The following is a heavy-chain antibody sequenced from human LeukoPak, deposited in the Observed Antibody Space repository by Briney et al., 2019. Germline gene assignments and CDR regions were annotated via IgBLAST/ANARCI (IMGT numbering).Heavy chain of an antibody. CDR2: IYYSGNT. J-gene: IGHJ4*02. D-gene: IGHD4-17*01. CDR3: AREGRQDYVYFDH. Sequence: SETLSLTCTVSGGSISSSSYYWGWIRQPPGKGLEWIGSIYYSGNTKSNASLKSRVTISLDTPKNQFSLKLSSVTAADTAMYYCAREGRQDYVYFDHWGQGSLVTVSS. CDR1: GGSISSSSYY. V-gene: IGHV4-39*07.